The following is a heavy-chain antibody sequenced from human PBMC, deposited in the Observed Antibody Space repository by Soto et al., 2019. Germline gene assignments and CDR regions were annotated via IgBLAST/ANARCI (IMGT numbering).Heavy chain of an antibody. CDR2: IYYSGST. D-gene: IGHD2-15*01. Sequence: QLQLQESGPGLVKPSETLSLTCPVSGGSISSSSYYWGWIRQPPGKGLEWIGSIYYSGSTYYNPSLKSRVTISVDTSKNQFSLKLSSVTAADTAVYYCARRGGGSCYQHWGQGTLVTVSS. CDR3: ARRGGGSCYQH. J-gene: IGHJ1*01. V-gene: IGHV4-39*01. CDR1: GGSISSSSYY.